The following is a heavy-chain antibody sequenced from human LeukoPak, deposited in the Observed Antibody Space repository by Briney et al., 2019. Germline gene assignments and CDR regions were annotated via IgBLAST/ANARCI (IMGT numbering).Heavy chain of an antibody. Sequence: PSQTLSLTCTVSGGSISSGGYYWSWTRQHPGKGLEWIGYIYYSGGTYYNPSLKSRVTISVDTSKNQFSLKLSSVTAADTAVYYCARYSGYGCFDSWGQGTLVTVSS. J-gene: IGHJ4*02. CDR3: ARYSGYGCFDS. V-gene: IGHV4-31*03. D-gene: IGHD5-12*01. CDR1: GGSISSGGYY. CDR2: IYYSGGT.